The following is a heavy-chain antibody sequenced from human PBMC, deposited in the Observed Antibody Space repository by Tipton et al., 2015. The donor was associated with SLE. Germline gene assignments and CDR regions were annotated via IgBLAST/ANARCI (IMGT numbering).Heavy chain of an antibody. J-gene: IGHJ3*02. V-gene: IGHV3-7*03. CDR3: AGRIDSYGPDAFDI. CDR1: GFTFSNYW. D-gene: IGHD5-18*01. Sequence: SLRLSCAASGFTFSNYWMSWVRQAPGKGLEWVANIKQDGSEKYYVDSVKGRFTISRDNAKNSLYLQMNSLRAEDTAVYYCAGRIDSYGPDAFDIWGQGTMVTVSS. CDR2: IKQDGSEK.